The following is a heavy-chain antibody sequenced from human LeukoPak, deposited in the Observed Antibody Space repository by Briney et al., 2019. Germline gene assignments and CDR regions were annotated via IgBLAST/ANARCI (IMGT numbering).Heavy chain of an antibody. CDR2: INPNSGGT. CDR3: ARRSYDSSGYYFFDY. CDR1: GYTFTGYY. V-gene: IGHV1-2*02. Sequence: ASVKVSCKASGYTFTGYYMHWVRQAPGQGLEWMGWINPNSGGTNYAQRFQGRVTMTRDTSISTAYMELSRLRSDDTAVYYCARRSYDSSGYYFFDYWGQGTLVTVSS. D-gene: IGHD3-22*01. J-gene: IGHJ4*02.